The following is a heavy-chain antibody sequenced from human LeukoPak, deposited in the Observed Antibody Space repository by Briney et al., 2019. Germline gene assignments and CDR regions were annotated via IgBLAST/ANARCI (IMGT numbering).Heavy chain of an antibody. CDR3: ARHIAVGEDV. Sequence: SETLSLTCTVSGGSISSDYWSWIRLTPGRGLEWIGYIYYTGSTTYNPSLRSRLTISLDTSKNQVSLKLSSVTAADTAVYYCARHIAVGEDVWGQGTTVTVYS. CDR1: GGSISSDY. V-gene: IGHV4-59*01. J-gene: IGHJ6*02. D-gene: IGHD6-19*01. CDR2: IYYTGST.